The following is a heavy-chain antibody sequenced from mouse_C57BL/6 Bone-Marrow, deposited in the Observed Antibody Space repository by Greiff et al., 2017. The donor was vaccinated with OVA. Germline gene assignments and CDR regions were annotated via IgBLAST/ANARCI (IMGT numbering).Heavy chain of an antibody. J-gene: IGHJ4*01. D-gene: IGHD1-1*01. V-gene: IGHV5-4*01. CDR3: ARDRITTVVAKEYYYAMDD. CDR1: GFTFSSYA. Sequence: EVKLVESGGGLVKPGGSLKLSCAASGFTFSSYAMSWVRQTPEKRLEWVATISDGGSYTYYPDNVKGRFTISRDNAKNNLYLQMSHLKSEDTAMYYCARDRITTVVAKEYYYAMDDWGQGTSVTVSS. CDR2: ISDGGSYT.